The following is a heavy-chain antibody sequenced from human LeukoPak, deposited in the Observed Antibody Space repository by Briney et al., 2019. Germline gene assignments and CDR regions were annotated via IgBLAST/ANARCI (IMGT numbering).Heavy chain of an antibody. D-gene: IGHD1-14*01. V-gene: IGHV4-4*07. CDR3: ARQGSDNLFDS. CDR2: VSQWNT. Sequence: SETLSLTCTLSNDYIKDYYWSWIRQPAGKGLEWIGRVSQWNTNYNPSLMSRVTMSVQASKNQFSLKLSSATAADTAVYYCARQGSDNLFDSWGLGILVTVSS. CDR1: NDYIKDYY. J-gene: IGHJ4*02.